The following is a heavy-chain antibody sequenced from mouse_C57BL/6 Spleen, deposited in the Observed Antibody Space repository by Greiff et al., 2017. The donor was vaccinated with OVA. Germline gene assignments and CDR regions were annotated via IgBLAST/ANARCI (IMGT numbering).Heavy chain of an antibody. CDR3: ARHGAYYSNVYDFDY. D-gene: IGHD2-5*01. V-gene: IGHV1-62-2*01. CDR2: FYPGSGSI. J-gene: IGHJ2*01. CDR1: GYTFTEYT. Sequence: VKLQQSGAELVKPGASVKLSCKASGYTFTEYTINWVKQRSGQGLEWIGWFYPGSGSIKYNEKVKDKATLTADKSSSTVYMELSRLTSEDSAVYFCARHGAYYSNVYDFDYWGQGTTLTVSA.